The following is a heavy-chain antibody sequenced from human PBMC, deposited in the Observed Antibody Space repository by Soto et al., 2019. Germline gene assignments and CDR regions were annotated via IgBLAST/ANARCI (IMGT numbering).Heavy chain of an antibody. CDR2: TYYRSRWYN. V-gene: IGHV6-1*01. CDR3: DGTSSLQWYYMDV. D-gene: IGHD1-7*01. CDR1: GDSVSSNSAA. Sequence: SETLSLTCVISGDSVSSNSAAWNWIRQSPSRGLEWLGRTYYRSRWYNDYAVSVRSRITVNADTSKNQFSLHLNSVTPEDMAVYYCDGTSSLQWYYMDVWDKGTTVTVSS. J-gene: IGHJ6*03.